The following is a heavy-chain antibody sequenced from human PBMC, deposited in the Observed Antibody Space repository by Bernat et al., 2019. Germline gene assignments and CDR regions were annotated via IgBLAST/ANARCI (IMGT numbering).Heavy chain of an antibody. CDR2: INTNTGNP. J-gene: IGHJ5*02. D-gene: IGHD1-1*01. V-gene: IGHV7-4-1*02. CDR1: GYTFTTYA. Sequence: QVQLVQSGSELKKPGASVKVSCKASGYTFTTYAINWVRLAPGQGLEWLGWINTNTGNPTYVQGFTGRFVFSLDTSVSTAYLQISSLKPEDTALYYWARGRCENCHKYNWLDPWGQGTLVTVAS. CDR3: ARGRCENCHKYNWLDP.